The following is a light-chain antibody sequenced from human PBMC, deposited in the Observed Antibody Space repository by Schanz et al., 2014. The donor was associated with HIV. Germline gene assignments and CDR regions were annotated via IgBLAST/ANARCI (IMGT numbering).Light chain of an antibody. CDR1: GSNIGNNF. V-gene: IGLV1-51*01. Sequence: QSVLTQPPSVSAAPGQKVTISCSGSGSNIGNNFVSWYQQLPGTAPKLLIYDNNKRPSGIPDRFSGSKSGTSATLGISGLQTGDEADYYCGTWDSSLTSGVFGGGTKLTV. CDR3: GTWDSSLTSGV. CDR2: DNN. J-gene: IGLJ2*01.